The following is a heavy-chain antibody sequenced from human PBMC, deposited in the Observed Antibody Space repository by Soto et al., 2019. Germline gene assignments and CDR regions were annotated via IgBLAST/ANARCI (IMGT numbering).Heavy chain of an antibody. CDR3: ARQSLAPSGSYKFDY. J-gene: IGHJ4*02. Sequence: QVQLQESGPGLVKPSETLSLTCTVSAGSISSDYWSWIRQPPGKGLEWIGYINHSGTSKYSASHKSRITISVDTSKNQFYLKMSSVTAADTAVYSCARQSLAPSGSYKFDYWGQGTLVTVSS. D-gene: IGHD3-10*01. V-gene: IGHV4-59*08. CDR2: INHSGTS. CDR1: AGSISSDY.